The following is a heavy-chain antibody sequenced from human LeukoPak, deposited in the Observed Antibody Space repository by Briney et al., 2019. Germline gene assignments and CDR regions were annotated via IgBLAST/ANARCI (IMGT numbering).Heavy chain of an antibody. Sequence: PGGSLRLSCAASGFHFSTYGMHWVRQAPGKGLEWVGVIWYDGSNKIYAESVKGRFTISRDNSKNTLYLQMNSLRAEDTAVYYCAKDYYYDSSLDAFDIWGQGTMVTVSS. CDR1: GFHFSTYG. CDR2: IWYDGSNK. V-gene: IGHV3-33*06. D-gene: IGHD3-22*01. CDR3: AKDYYYDSSLDAFDI. J-gene: IGHJ3*02.